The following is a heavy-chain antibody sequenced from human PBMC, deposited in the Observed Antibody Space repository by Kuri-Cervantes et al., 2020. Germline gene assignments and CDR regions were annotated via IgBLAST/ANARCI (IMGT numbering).Heavy chain of an antibody. J-gene: IGHJ4*02. D-gene: IGHD2-15*01. Sequence: ETLSLTCAASGFTFSSHSMNWVRQAPGKGLEWVSYISSSSSTIYYADSVKGRFTISRDNAKNSLYLQMNSLRAEDTAVYYCARIHDIQLLDYWGQGTLVTVSS. CDR3: ARIHDIQLLDY. V-gene: IGHV3-48*01. CDR1: GFTFSSHS. CDR2: ISSSSSTI.